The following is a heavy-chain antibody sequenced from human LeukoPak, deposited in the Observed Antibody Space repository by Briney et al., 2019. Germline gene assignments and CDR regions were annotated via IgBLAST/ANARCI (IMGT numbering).Heavy chain of an antibody. J-gene: IGHJ5*02. Sequence: GSLRLSCAASGFTFSDYYMSWIRQPPGKGLEWIGEINHSGSTNYNPSLKSRVTISVDTSKNQFSLKLSSVTAADTAVYYCARGFRGYYRAYNWFDPWGQGTLVTVSS. D-gene: IGHD3-22*01. CDR2: INHSGST. V-gene: IGHV4-34*01. CDR1: GFTFSDYY. CDR3: ARGFRGYYRAYNWFDP.